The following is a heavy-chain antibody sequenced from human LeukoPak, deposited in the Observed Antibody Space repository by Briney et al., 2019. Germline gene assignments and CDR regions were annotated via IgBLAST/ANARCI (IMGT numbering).Heavy chain of an antibody. CDR3: ARVTYYYDSSGYPYMAFDI. Sequence: GGSLRLSCAASGFTFSNYPMNWVRQAPGKGLEWVSYIGSGGSPIYYADSVRGRFSISRDNAKNSLYLQMSSLRAEDTAVYYCARVTYYYDSSGYPYMAFDIWGQGTLVTVSS. CDR1: GFTFSNYP. V-gene: IGHV3-48*03. CDR2: IGSGGSPI. D-gene: IGHD3-22*01. J-gene: IGHJ4*02.